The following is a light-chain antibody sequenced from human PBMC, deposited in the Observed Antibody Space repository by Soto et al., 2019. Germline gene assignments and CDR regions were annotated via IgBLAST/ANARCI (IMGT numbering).Light chain of an antibody. V-gene: IGKV3-20*01. CDR1: QSVTSPF. CDR2: STS. Sequence: EIVLTQSPGTLSLSPGERATLSCRASQSVTSPFLARYQQKPCQPPRLLIYSTSGRATGIPDRFSGSGSGTDFTLNISRLEPEDSAVYYCQQYGSSPRTFCQGTKVEV. CDR3: QQYGSSPRT. J-gene: IGKJ1*01.